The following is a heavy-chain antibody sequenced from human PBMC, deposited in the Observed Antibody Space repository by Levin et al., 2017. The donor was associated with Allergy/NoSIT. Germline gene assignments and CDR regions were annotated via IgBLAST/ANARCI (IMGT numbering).Heavy chain of an antibody. D-gene: IGHD6-13*01. J-gene: IGHJ2*01. Sequence: GESLKISCAASGFTFSDHYMDWVRQAPGKGLEWVGHTRNKANSYTAEYAASVKGRFTISRDDSKNSLYLQMNSLKTEDTAVYYCARAQVAAAATGWYFDLWGRGTLVTVSS. CDR1: GFTFSDHY. CDR3: ARAQVAAAATGWYFDL. CDR2: TRNKANSYTA. V-gene: IGHV3-72*01.